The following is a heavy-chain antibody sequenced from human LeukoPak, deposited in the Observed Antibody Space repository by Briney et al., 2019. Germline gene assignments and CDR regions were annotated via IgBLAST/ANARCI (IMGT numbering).Heavy chain of an antibody. D-gene: IGHD2-2*01. Sequence: GGSLRLSCAASGFTFSSHWMHWVRQAPGKGLVWVSRINTDGSSTSYADSVKGRFTISRDNAKNTLYLQMNSLRAEDTAVYYCASGYCSSTSCPGDFDYWGQGTLVTVSS. CDR2: INTDGSST. V-gene: IGHV3-74*01. J-gene: IGHJ4*02. CDR3: ASGYCSSTSCPGDFDY. CDR1: GFTFSSHW.